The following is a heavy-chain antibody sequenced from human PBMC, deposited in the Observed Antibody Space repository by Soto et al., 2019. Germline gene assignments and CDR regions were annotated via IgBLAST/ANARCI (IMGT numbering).Heavy chain of an antibody. Sequence: GESLKISCKGSGYSFTSYWIGWVRQMPGKGLEWMGIIYPGDSDTRYSPSFQGQVTISADKSISTAYLQWSSLKASDTAMYYCAARDDSSGYYLGTFDIWGQGTMVT. V-gene: IGHV5-51*01. CDR3: AARDDSSGYYLGTFDI. CDR2: IYPGDSDT. D-gene: IGHD3-22*01. CDR1: GYSFTSYW. J-gene: IGHJ3*02.